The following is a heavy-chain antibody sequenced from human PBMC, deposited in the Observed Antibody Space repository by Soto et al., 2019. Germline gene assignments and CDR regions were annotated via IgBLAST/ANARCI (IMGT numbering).Heavy chain of an antibody. V-gene: IGHV4-30-2*01. D-gene: IGHD4-4*01. Sequence: SETLSLTCAVSGGSISSGGYSWSWIRQPPGKGLEWIGYIYHSGSTYYNPSLKSRVTISVDRSKNQFSLKLSSVTAADTAVYYCARGTTVTGFAPWGQGTLVTVSS. CDR1: GGSISSGGYS. J-gene: IGHJ5*02. CDR2: IYHSGST. CDR3: ARGTTVTGFAP.